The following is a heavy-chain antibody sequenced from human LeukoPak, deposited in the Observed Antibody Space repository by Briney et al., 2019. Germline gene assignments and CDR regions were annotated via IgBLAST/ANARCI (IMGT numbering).Heavy chain of an antibody. V-gene: IGHV4-39*07. CDR2: IYYSGST. CDR1: GGSISSSSYY. CDR3: ARSSGGTAVGTRFDY. Sequence: TTSETLSLTCTVSGGSISSSSYYWAWIRQPPGKGLEWIGSIYYSGSTYYNPSLKSRVIISVDTSKNQFSLKLSSVTAADTAVYYCARSSGGTAVGTRFDYWGQGTLVTVSS. J-gene: IGHJ4*02. D-gene: IGHD3-16*01.